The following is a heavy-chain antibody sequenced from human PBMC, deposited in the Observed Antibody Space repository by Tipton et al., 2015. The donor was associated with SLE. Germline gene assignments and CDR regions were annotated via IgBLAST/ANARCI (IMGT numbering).Heavy chain of an antibody. Sequence: TLSLTCTVSGGSISSGSYYWAWIRQPPGKGLEWIGSVYYDGTTHYNSSLNSGVSIAVDTSMNQFSLKVTSVTVADTAIYYCARSFGDYPAFDYWGQGTLVTVSS. CDR2: VYYDGTT. V-gene: IGHV4-39*01. CDR3: ARSFGDYPAFDY. J-gene: IGHJ4*02. D-gene: IGHD4-17*01. CDR1: GGSISSGSYY.